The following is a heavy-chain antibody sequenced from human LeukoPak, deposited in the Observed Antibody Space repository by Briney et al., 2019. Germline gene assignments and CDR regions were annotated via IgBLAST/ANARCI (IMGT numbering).Heavy chain of an antibody. D-gene: IGHD3-22*01. CDR1: GYTFTSYG. V-gene: IGHV1-18*01. CDR2: ISAYNGNT. Sequence: ASVKVSCKASGYTFTSYGISWVRQAPGQGLEWMGWISAYNGNTNYAQNLQGRVTMTTDTSTSTAYMELRSLRSDDTAVYYCARDGNRRMYYYDKVGDYWGQGTLVTVSS. CDR3: ARDGNRRMYYYDKVGDY. J-gene: IGHJ4*02.